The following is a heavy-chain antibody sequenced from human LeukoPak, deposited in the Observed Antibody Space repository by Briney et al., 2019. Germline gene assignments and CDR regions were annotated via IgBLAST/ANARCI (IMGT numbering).Heavy chain of an antibody. CDR3: ATGAYHGD. Sequence: GGSLRLSCAASGFTFSSYSMNWVRQAPGKGLEWVSYISSSSSTIYYADSVKGRFTISRDNSKNTLFLQMSSLRADDTAVYYCATGAYHGDRGQGTLVTVSS. CDR1: GFTFSSYS. J-gene: IGHJ4*02. D-gene: IGHD4-17*01. V-gene: IGHV3-48*01. CDR2: ISSSSSTI.